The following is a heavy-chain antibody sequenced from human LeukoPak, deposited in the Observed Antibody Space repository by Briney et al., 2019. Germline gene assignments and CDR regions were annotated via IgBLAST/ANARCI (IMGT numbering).Heavy chain of an antibody. J-gene: IGHJ3*02. V-gene: IGHV6-1*01. CDR3: ARGAFRTFDI. D-gene: IGHD3-3*02. CDR2: TYQGAN. Sequence: SQTLSLTCAISVDSVSRNDVAWNWIRQSPSRCLELLGRTYQGANDYAESVKIRITINPDTSTNKFSLQLYSVSHEDTAMYYCARGAFRTFDIWGQGKMVTVSS. CDR1: VDSVSRNDVA.